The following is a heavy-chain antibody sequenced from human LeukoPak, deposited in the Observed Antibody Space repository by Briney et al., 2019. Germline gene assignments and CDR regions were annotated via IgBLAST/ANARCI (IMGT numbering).Heavy chain of an antibody. J-gene: IGHJ3*01. CDR2: ISAYNGNT. D-gene: IGHD4-11*01. CDR3: ARDYSNYGGAF. CDR1: GYTFTGYY. Sequence: ASVKVSCKASGYTFTGYYMHWVRQAPGQGLEWMGWISAYNGNTNYAQKLQGRVTMTTDTSTGTAYMELRSLRSDDTAVYYCARDYSNYGGAFWGQGTMVTVSS. V-gene: IGHV1-18*04.